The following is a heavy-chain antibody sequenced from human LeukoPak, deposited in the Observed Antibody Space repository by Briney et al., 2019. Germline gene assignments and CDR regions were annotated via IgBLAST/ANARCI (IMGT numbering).Heavy chain of an antibody. D-gene: IGHD1-26*01. CDR3: ARDRWELPSYFDC. Sequence: KAGGSLRLSCAASGFTFSSYSMNWVRQAPGKGLEWVSSISSSSSYIYYADSVKGRFTISRDNAKNSLYLQMNSLRAEDTAVYYCARDRWELPSYFDCWGQGTLVTVSS. CDR1: GFTFSSYS. CDR2: ISSSSSYI. J-gene: IGHJ4*02. V-gene: IGHV3-21*01.